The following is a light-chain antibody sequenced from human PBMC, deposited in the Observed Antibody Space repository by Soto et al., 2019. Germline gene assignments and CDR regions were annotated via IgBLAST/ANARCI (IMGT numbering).Light chain of an antibody. Sequence: DIQLTQSPSFLSASVGDRVTITCRASQGLSNDLAWYQQKPGKTPKLLIYAASTLQSGVPSRFSGSGSGTEFTLTISSLQPEDFATYYCQQLNSYPITFGQGTRLEIK. CDR3: QQLNSYPIT. V-gene: IGKV1-9*01. J-gene: IGKJ5*01. CDR1: QGLSND. CDR2: AAS.